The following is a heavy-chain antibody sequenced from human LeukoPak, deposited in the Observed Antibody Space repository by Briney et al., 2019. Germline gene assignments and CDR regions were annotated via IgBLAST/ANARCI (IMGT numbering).Heavy chain of an antibody. Sequence: GGSLRLSCAASGFTFSSYSMNWVRQAPGKGLEWVSYISSSRSTIYYADSVKGRFTISRDNAKNSLYLQMNSLRVEDTAVYYCARICSGGSCYNDAFHIWGQGTMVTVSS. CDR2: ISSSRSTI. CDR1: GFTFSSYS. J-gene: IGHJ3*02. CDR3: ARICSGGSCYNDAFHI. D-gene: IGHD2-15*01. V-gene: IGHV3-48*04.